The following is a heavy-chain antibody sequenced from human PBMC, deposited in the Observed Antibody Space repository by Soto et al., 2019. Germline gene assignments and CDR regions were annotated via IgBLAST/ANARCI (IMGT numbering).Heavy chain of an antibody. V-gene: IGHV4-38-2*01. CDR2: LSQNGGT. CDR3: AATTVPGARFNAMEV. D-gene: IGHD1-1*01. J-gene: IGHJ6*02. Sequence: SETLSLTCVVSGYSFISVHFWGWIRQPPGMGLQWIGSLSQNGGTYRNPSLRSRVTLSVDTSKTQFSMKLTSVTAADAAVYYCAATTVPGARFNAMEVWCQGSTVNVPS. CDR1: GYSFISVHF.